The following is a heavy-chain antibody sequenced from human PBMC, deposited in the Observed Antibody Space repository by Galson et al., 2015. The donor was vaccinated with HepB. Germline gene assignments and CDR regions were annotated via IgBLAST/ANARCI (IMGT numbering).Heavy chain of an antibody. D-gene: IGHD6-19*01. CDR1: GFTFSNAW. Sequence: SLRLSCAASGFTFSNAWMSWVRQAPGNGLEWVGRIKSKTDGGTTDYAAPVKGRFTISRDDSKNTLYLQMNSLKTEDTAVYYCTTEGSGWGKVDAFDIWGQGTMVTVSS. V-gene: IGHV3-15*01. J-gene: IGHJ3*02. CDR3: TTEGSGWGKVDAFDI. CDR2: IKSKTDGGTT.